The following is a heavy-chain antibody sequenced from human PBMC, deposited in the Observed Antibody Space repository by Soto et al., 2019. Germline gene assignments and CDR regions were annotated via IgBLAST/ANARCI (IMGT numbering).Heavy chain of an antibody. Sequence: SETLSLTCAVYGGSSTAYYWTWIRQPPGKGLEWIGEINQSGSTNYNSSLKSRVTISVDTSKNQFSLHLSSVTAADTAVYYCARGRMVRAAYDYWGQGTLVTVSS. CDR2: INQSGST. V-gene: IGHV4-34*01. D-gene: IGHD2-8*01. CDR3: ARGRMVRAAYDY. CDR1: GGSSTAYY. J-gene: IGHJ4*02.